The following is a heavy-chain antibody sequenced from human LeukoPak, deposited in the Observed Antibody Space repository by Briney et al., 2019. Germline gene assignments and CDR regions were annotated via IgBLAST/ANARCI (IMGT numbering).Heavy chain of an antibody. CDR2: RSHDGGIE. CDR3: AREQVGGYFDY. Sequence: GTSLRLSCAASGFPFSRYAVHWVRQAPGKGLEWVALRSHDGGIEDYADSVKGRFTISRDNSRNTLYLQMNSLKPEDTAVYYCAREQVGGYFDYWGQGTLVTVSS. D-gene: IGHD6-19*01. CDR1: GFPFSRYA. V-gene: IGHV3-30-3*01. J-gene: IGHJ4*02.